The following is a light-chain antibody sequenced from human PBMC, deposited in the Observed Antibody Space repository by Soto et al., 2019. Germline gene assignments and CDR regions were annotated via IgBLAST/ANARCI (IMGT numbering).Light chain of an antibody. CDR2: KVS. CDR1: QSLVDNDGDTY. Sequence: EIVMTQTPLSSPVTLGQPASISCRSSQSLVDNDGDTYLSWLQQRPGQPPRPLIYKVSKRFSGVPDRFSGSGTGTDFTLKISRVEAEDFAVYHCQQYNNWPGWTFGQGTKVDIK. J-gene: IGKJ1*01. V-gene: IGKV2-24*01. CDR3: QQYNNWPGWT.